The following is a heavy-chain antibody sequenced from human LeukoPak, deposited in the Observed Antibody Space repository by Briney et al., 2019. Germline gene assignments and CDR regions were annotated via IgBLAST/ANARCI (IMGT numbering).Heavy chain of an antibody. J-gene: IGHJ3*02. V-gene: IGHV4-59*01. Sequence: PSETLSPTCTVSGGSISSYYWSWIRQPPGKGLEWIGYIYYSGSTNYNPSLKSRVTISVDTSKNQFSLKLSSVTAADTAVYYCARDRAYYYGSDESDAFDIWGQGTMVTVSS. CDR1: GGSISSYY. D-gene: IGHD3-10*01. CDR2: IYYSGST. CDR3: ARDRAYYYGSDESDAFDI.